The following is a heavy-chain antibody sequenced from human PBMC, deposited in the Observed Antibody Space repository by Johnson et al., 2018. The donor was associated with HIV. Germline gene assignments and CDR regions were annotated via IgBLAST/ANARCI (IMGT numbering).Heavy chain of an antibody. CDR3: ARVPDYGDYGDAFDI. V-gene: IGHV3-66*01. J-gene: IGHJ3*02. D-gene: IGHD4-17*01. CDR1: GFTFSTYA. Sequence: VQLVESGGGVVQPGRSLRLSCAASGFTFSTYAMHWVRQAPGKGLEWVSLIYSGGSTYYADSVKGRFTISRDNSKNTLYLQMKSLRAEDTAVYYCARVPDYGDYGDAFDIWGQGTMVTVSS. CDR2: IYSGGST.